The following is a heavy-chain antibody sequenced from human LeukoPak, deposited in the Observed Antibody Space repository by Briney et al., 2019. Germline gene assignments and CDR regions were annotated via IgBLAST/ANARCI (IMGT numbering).Heavy chain of an antibody. Sequence: GGSLRLSCAASRFTSSRDSMHWVRQAPGKGLEYVSAISNNGGSTYYAKSVKGRFTISRDNSKNTLYLQMGSLRAEDMAVYYCGRTSIAAREADYWGQGTLVTVSS. CDR3: GRTSIAAREADY. J-gene: IGHJ4*02. V-gene: IGHV3-64*01. D-gene: IGHD6-6*01. CDR1: RFTSSRDS. CDR2: ISNNGGST.